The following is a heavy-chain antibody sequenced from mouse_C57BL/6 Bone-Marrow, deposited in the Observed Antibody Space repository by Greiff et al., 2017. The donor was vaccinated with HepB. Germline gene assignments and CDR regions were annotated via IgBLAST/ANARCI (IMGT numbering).Heavy chain of an antibody. CDR1: GFTFSDYY. Sequence: VESGGGLVQPGGSLKLSCAASGFTFSDYYMYWVRQTPEKRLEWVAYISNGGGSTYYPDTVKGRFTISRDNAKNTLYLQMSRLKSEDTAMYYCARQGYYYGYFDYWGQGTTLTVSS. D-gene: IGHD1-1*01. CDR2: ISNGGGST. J-gene: IGHJ2*01. CDR3: ARQGYYYGYFDY. V-gene: IGHV5-12*01.